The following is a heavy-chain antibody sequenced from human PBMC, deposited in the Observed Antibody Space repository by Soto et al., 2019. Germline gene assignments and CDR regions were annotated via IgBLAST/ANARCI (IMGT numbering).Heavy chain of an antibody. D-gene: IGHD6-19*01. J-gene: IGHJ4*02. V-gene: IGHV3-48*02. Sequence: EVQLVESGGGLVQPGGSLRLSCAASGFTLSSYSMHWVRQAPGKGLEWVSYISGSGGTIYYADSVKGRFTISRDNAKNSLSVQMHSLRDEDTAVYFCARETGLRSSGWSYYFDFWGQGTLVTVSS. CDR1: GFTLSSYS. CDR3: ARETGLRSSGWSYYFDF. CDR2: ISGSGGTI.